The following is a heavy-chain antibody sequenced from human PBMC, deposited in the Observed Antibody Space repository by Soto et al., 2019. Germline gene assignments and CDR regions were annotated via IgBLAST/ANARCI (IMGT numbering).Heavy chain of an antibody. J-gene: IGHJ5*02. V-gene: IGHV4-59*02. Sequence: SETLSLTCTVSGGSVGTGYWSWIRQPPGKGLEWIGFMYYSGSFNYNPALKSRVTISVDTSKSQFSLKLSSVTAADTAVYYCAKDSGYNYGYFRWFDPWGQGTLVTVSS. D-gene: IGHD5-18*01. CDR2: MYYSGSF. CDR1: GGSVGTGY. CDR3: AKDSGYNYGYFRWFDP.